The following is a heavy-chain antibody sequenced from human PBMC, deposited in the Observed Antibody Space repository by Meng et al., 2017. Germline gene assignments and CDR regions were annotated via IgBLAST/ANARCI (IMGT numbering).Heavy chain of an antibody. CDR2: INPNSGGT. V-gene: IGHV1-2*06. CDR3: ARDYGSGRIILHFDY. Sequence: LVPLGAEVKKPGASVKVSCKASGYTFTGYYMPWVRQAPGQGLEWMGRINPNSGGTNYAQKFQGRVTMTRDTSISTAYMELSRLRSDDTAVYYCARDYGSGRIILHFDYWGQGTLVTVSS. CDR1: GYTFTGYY. D-gene: IGHD3-10*01. J-gene: IGHJ4*02.